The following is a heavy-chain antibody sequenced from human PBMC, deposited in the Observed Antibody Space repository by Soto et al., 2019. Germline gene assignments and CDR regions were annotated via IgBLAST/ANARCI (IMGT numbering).Heavy chain of an antibody. CDR2: IYYSGST. Sequence: PSETLSLTCTVSGGSISSGGYYWSWIRQHPGKGLEWIGYIYYSGSTYYNPSLKSRVTISIDTSKNQFSLKLGSVTAADTAVYYCASGGNGYYDFWSGFRPVYYFDYWGQGTLVTVSS. CDR3: ASGGNGYYDFWSGFRPVYYFDY. CDR1: GGSISSGGYY. J-gene: IGHJ4*02. V-gene: IGHV4-31*03. D-gene: IGHD3-3*01.